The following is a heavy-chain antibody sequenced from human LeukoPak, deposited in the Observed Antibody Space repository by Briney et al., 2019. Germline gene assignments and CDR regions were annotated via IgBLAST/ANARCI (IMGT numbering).Heavy chain of an antibody. CDR2: IYYSGST. Sequence: PSETLSLTCTVSGGSISSSSYYWGWIRQPPGKGLEWIGSIYYSGSTYYNPSLKSRVTISVDTSKNQFSLKLSSVTAADTAVYYRARGEPFLEWLFGWFDPWGQGTLVTVSS. V-gene: IGHV4-39*07. D-gene: IGHD3-3*02. CDR1: GGSISSSSYY. J-gene: IGHJ5*02. CDR3: ARGEPFLEWLFGWFDP.